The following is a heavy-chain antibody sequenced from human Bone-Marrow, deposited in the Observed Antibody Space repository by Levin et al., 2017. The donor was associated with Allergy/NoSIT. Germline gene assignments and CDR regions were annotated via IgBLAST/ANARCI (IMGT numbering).Heavy chain of an antibody. CDR2: IYSGGST. Sequence: GESLKISCAASGFTVSGNYMNWVRQAPGRGLEWVSAIYSGGSTYYADSVQGRFTISRDNFKNTLYLQMNSLRAEDTAVYYCAGSRLTAETFDYWGQGTLVTVSS. CDR3: AGSRLTAETFDY. J-gene: IGHJ4*02. V-gene: IGHV3-66*01. D-gene: IGHD3-10*01. CDR1: GFTVSGNY.